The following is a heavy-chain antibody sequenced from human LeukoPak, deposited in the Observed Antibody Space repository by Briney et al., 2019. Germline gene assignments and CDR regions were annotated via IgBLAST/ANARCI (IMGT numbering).Heavy chain of an antibody. Sequence: GASVKVSCKASGYTFTSYDINWVRQATGQGLEWMGWMNPNSGNTGYAQKFQGRVTMTRNTSISTAYMELSSLRSEDTAVYYCAREVGYSYGPFYYYYYGMDVWGQGTTVTVSS. CDR2: MNPNSGNT. CDR1: GYTFTSYD. D-gene: IGHD5-18*01. J-gene: IGHJ6*02. CDR3: AREVGYSYGPFYYYYYGMDV. V-gene: IGHV1-8*01.